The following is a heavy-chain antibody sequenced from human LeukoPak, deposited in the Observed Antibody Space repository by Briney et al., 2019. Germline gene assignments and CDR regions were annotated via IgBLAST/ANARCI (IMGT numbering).Heavy chain of an antibody. Sequence: GGSLRLSCAASGFTVSSNYMSWVRHAPGKGLEWVSVIYSGGSTYYADSVKGRFTISRDNSKNTLYLQMNSLRAEDTAVYYCARFIVVVPAAMREDAFDIWGQGTMVTVPS. CDR2: IYSGGST. CDR1: GFTVSSNY. CDR3: ARFIVVVPAAMREDAFDI. J-gene: IGHJ3*02. V-gene: IGHV3-66*01. D-gene: IGHD2-2*01.